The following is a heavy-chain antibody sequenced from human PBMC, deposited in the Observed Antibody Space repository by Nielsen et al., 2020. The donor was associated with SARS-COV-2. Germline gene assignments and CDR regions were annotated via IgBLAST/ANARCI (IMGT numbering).Heavy chain of an antibody. D-gene: IGHD2-15*01. CDR3: AKDGGFY. CDR1: GFTFGDFY. V-gene: IGHV3-11*06. J-gene: IGHJ4*02. Sequence: GESLKISCAASGFTFGDFYMSWIRQAPGKGLEWVSYITGGSSYTNYADSVKGRFTISRDNSKNTLFLQMDSLRGDDTAVYYCAKDGGFYWGQGTLVTVSS. CDR2: ITGGSSYT.